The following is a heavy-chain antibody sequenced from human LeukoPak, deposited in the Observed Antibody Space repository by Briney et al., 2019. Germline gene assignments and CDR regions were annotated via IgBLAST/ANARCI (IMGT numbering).Heavy chain of an antibody. CDR1: GGSISSSSYY. CDR3: ARGAGYSSSWFDP. CDR2: IYYSGST. V-gene: IGHV4-39*07. D-gene: IGHD6-13*01. Sequence: PSETLSLTCTVSGGSISSSSYYWGWIRQPPGKGLEWIGSIYYSGSTYYNPSLKSRVTISVDTSKNQFSLKLSSVTAADTAVYYCARGAGYSSSWFDPWGQGTLVTVSS. J-gene: IGHJ5*02.